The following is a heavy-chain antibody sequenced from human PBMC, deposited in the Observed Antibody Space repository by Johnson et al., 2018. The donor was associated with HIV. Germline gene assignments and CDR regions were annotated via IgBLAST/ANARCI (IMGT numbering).Heavy chain of an antibody. Sequence: QVQLVESGGGVVQPGGSLRLSCAASGFTFSSYGMHWVRQAPGKGLEWVAVISYDGSNKYYADSVKGRFTISRDNSKNTLYLQMNSLRAEDTAVYYCARGMTTVTNHDAFDIWGQGTMVTVSS. CDR3: ARGMTTVTNHDAFDI. CDR1: GFTFSSYG. CDR2: ISYDGSNK. J-gene: IGHJ3*02. V-gene: IGHV3-30*19. D-gene: IGHD4-17*01.